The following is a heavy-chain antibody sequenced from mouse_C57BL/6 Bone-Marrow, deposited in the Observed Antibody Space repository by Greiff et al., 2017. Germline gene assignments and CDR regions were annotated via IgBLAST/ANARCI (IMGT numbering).Heavy chain of an antibody. J-gene: IGHJ1*03. CDR3: ARKTGSSHWYFDV. CDR2: INPSTGGT. Sequence: VPLQQPGPELVKPGASVKISCKASGYSFTGYYMNWVKQSPEKSLEWIGEINPSTGGTTYNQKFKAKATLTVDKSSSTAYMQLKSLTSEDSAVYYCARKTGSSHWYFDVWGTGTTVTVSS. CDR1: GYSFTGYY. V-gene: IGHV1-42*01. D-gene: IGHD1-1*01.